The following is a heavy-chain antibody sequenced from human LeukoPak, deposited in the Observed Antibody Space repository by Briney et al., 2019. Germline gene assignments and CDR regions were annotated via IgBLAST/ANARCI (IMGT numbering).Heavy chain of an antibody. D-gene: IGHD2/OR15-2a*01. CDR1: GGSISNYY. V-gene: IGHV4-4*07. J-gene: IGHJ4*02. CDR2: ISTSGST. CDR3: ARDRQYYGFDY. Sequence: SETLSLTCTVSGGSISNYYWSWIRQPSGKGLEWIGRISTSGSTNYNPSLKSRVTMSVDTSKDQFSLKLTSVTAADTAVYYCARDRQYYGFDYWGQGTLVTVSS.